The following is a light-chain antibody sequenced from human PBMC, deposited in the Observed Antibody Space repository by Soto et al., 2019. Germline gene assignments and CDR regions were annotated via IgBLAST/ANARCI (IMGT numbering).Light chain of an antibody. Sequence: DIQMTQSPSSLSASVGDRVTITCRASQSLGRSLTWYQQKPGEAPKLLIYETSNLQNGVPSRFSGSGSETDFTLTINSLQTEDFASYYCQQRFGPPYTFGQGTKLE. CDR3: QQRFGPPYT. CDR1: QSLGRS. CDR2: ETS. V-gene: IGKV1-39*01. J-gene: IGKJ2*01.